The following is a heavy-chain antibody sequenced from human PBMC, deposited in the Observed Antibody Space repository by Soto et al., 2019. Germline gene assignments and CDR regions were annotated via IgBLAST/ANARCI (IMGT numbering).Heavy chain of an antibody. V-gene: IGHV1-45*02. CDR3: ASGGAGSGPFTWELPDH. CDR2: IAPFSGDV. D-gene: IGHD1-26*01. Sequence: QMQLVQSGAEATKTGSSVTVSCQALGNTFSYRYLHWVRQAPGQALEWMGWIAPFSGDVHYAQKFQERVTPTRDMSINTAYMRMSSLRSEDTAIYFCASGGAGSGPFTWELPDHWGQGTLVTVSS. CDR1: GNTFSYRY. J-gene: IGHJ4*02.